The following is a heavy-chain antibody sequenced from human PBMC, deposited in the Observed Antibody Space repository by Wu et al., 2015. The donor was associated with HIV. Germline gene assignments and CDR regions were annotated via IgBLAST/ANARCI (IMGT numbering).Heavy chain of an antibody. CDR3: ARDADGIVGAKIGRYFDV. J-gene: IGHJ2*01. CDR2: MNPNSGNT. Sequence: QVQLVQSGAEVKKPGASVKVSCKASGYTFTSYDINWVRQATGQGLEWMGWMNPNSGNTGYAQNFQGRVTLTRDTSIDTAYMEVTSLRSEDTAVYYCARDADGIVGAKIGRYFDVWGRGSLVRVSS. CDR1: GYTFTSYD. V-gene: IGHV1-8*01. D-gene: IGHD1-26*01.